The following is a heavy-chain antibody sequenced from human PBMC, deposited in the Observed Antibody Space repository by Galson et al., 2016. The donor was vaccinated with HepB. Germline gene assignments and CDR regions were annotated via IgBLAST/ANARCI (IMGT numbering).Heavy chain of an antibody. Sequence: CAISGDSVSSNSAAWNWIRQSPSRGLEWLGRTYYRSKWYNDYAVSVKSRITINPDTYKNQFSLQLNSVTPEDTAVYYCARQGSSRNYNSGLDVWGQGTTVTVSS. CDR2: TYYRSKWYN. V-gene: IGHV6-1*01. D-gene: IGHD6-6*01. CDR1: GDSVSSNSAA. J-gene: IGHJ6*02. CDR3: ARQGSSRNYNSGLDV.